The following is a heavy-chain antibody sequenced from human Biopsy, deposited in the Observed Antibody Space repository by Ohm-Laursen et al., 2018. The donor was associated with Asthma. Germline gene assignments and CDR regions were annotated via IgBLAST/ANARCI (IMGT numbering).Heavy chain of an antibody. D-gene: IGHD2-15*01. CDR3: ASLADCSGGACYSYGWFDP. Sequence: SETLSLTCTVSGGSIRSHDWTWIRLPPGKGLEYIGDVSHTGSTNYNPSLKSRVTMSLDTSKNQFSLRLTSVTPADTAVYYCASLADCSGGACYSYGWFDPWGHGTRVTVSS. CDR2: VSHTGST. CDR1: GGSIRSHD. J-gene: IGHJ5*02. V-gene: IGHV4-59*11.